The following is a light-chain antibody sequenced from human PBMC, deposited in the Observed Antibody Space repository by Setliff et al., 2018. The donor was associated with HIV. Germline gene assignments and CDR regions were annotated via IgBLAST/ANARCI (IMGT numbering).Light chain of an antibody. CDR1: STDVGGYDY. CDR2: DVN. CDR3: SSYTSSSSV. V-gene: IGLV2-14*01. J-gene: IGLJ3*02. Sequence: QSVLTQPASVSGSPGQSITISCTGTSTDVGGYDYVSWYQHHTGKAPKLIIFDVNNRPSGISNRFSGSKSGNTASLTISGLQAEDEGDDYCSSYTSSSSVFGGGTQLTVL.